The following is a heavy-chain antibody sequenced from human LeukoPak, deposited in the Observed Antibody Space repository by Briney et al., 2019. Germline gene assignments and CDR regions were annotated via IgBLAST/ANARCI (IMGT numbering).Heavy chain of an antibody. CDR1: GFTFSSYG. CDR2: ISGSGGST. CDR3: AKDPKSHYYYYYYYMDV. D-gene: IGHD3-10*01. V-gene: IGHV3-23*01. J-gene: IGHJ6*03. Sequence: PGGSLRLSCAASGFTFSSYGMSWVRQAPGKGLEWVSAISGSGGSTYYADSVKGRFTISRDNSKNTLYLQMNSLRAEDTAVYYCAKDPKSHYYYYYYYMDVWGKGTTVTISS.